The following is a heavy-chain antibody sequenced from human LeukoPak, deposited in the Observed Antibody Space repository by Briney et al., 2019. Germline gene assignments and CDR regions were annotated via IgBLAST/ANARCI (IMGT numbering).Heavy chain of an antibody. CDR3: ASIDIVVVVAATPH. CDR1: GYTFTSYG. Sequence: ASVKVSCKASGYTFTSYGISWVRQAPGQGLEWMGWISAYNSNTNYAQKLQGRVTMTTDTSTSTAYMELSRLRSDDTAVYYCASIDIVVVVAATPHWGQGTLVTISS. V-gene: IGHV1-18*01. CDR2: ISAYNSNT. D-gene: IGHD2-15*01. J-gene: IGHJ4*02.